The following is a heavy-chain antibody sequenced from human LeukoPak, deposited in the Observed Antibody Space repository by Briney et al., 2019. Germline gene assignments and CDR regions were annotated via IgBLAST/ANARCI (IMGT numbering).Heavy chain of an antibody. D-gene: IGHD3-10*01. CDR3: AREGTYYYGSGSYLSDDAFDI. CDR1: GFTFSSYS. Sequence: GGSLRLSCAASGFTFSSYSMNWVRQAPGKGLEWVSYISSSSTIYYADSVKGRFTISRDNAKNSLYLQMNSLRAEDTAVYYCAREGTYYYGSGSYLSDDAFDIWGQGTMVTVSS. CDR2: ISSSSTI. J-gene: IGHJ3*02. V-gene: IGHV3-48*01.